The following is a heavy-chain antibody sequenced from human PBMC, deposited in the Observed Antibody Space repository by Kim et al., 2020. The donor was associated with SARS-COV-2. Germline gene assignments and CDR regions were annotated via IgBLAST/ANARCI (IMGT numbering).Heavy chain of an antibody. Sequence: GGSLRLSCAASGFTFSSYGMHWVRQAPGKGLEWVAVISYDGSNKYYADSVKGRFTISRDNSKNTLYLQMNSLRAEDTAVYYCAKDPPPDSSGYYHDGAFDIWGQGTMVTVSS. V-gene: IGHV3-30*18. CDR2: ISYDGSNK. J-gene: IGHJ3*02. D-gene: IGHD3-22*01. CDR1: GFTFSSYG. CDR3: AKDPPPDSSGYYHDGAFDI.